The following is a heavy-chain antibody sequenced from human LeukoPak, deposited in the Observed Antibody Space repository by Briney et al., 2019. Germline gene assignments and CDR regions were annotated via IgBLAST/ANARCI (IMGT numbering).Heavy chain of an antibody. D-gene: IGHD2-15*01. CDR1: GYTFTSYA. CDR3: ARDLGSIVYYYYYGIDV. CDR2: INTNTGNP. J-gene: IGHJ6*02. Sequence: ASVKVSCKASGYTFTSYAMNWVRQAPGQGLEWMGWINTNTGNPTYAQGFTGRFVFSLDTSVSTAYLQISSLKAEDTAVYYCARDLGSIVYYYYYGIDVWGQGTTVTVSS. V-gene: IGHV7-4-1*02.